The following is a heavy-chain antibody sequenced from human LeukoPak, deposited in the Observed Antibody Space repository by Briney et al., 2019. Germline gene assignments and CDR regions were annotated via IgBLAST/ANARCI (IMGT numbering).Heavy chain of an antibody. CDR1: RSAMSSGSES. D-gene: IGHD2-2*01. CDR2: IYHSGST. Sequence: SQTLSLMSDVDRSAMSSGSESRSWIRQPPGKGLEWIGYIYHSGSTYYNPSLKSRVTISVDRSKNQFSLKLSSVTAADTAVYYCARRRNTSPYDFDYWGQGTLVTVSS. J-gene: IGHJ4*02. V-gene: IGHV4-30-2*01. CDR3: ARRRNTSPYDFDY.